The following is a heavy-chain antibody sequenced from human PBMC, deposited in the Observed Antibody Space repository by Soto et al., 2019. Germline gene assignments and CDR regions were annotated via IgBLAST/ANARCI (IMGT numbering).Heavy chain of an antibody. CDR1: VGTFSSYA. Sequence: SVKVSCKASVGTFSSYAISWLRQAPGQGLEWMGVIIPIFGTANYAQKFQGRVTITADESTSTAYMELSSLRSEDTAVYYCAGNTYGEXAAAGTPPYYYYYGMDVWGPGTTVTVSS. J-gene: IGHJ6*02. CDR2: IIPIFGTA. CDR3: AGNTYGEXAAAGTPPYYYYYGMDV. V-gene: IGHV1-69*13. D-gene: IGHD6-13*01.